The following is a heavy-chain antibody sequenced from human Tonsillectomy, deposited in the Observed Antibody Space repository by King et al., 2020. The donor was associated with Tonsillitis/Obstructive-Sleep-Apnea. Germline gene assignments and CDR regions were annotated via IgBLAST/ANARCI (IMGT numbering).Heavy chain of an antibody. V-gene: IGHV1-69*01. CDR2: IIHIFGTS. Sequence: VQLVESGAEVKKPGSSVKVSCKASGGTFSSYAISWVRQAPGQGLEWMGGIIHIFGTSNYAQKFQGRVTITADESTSTAYMELSSLRSEDTAVYYCAREDYVWGSYRYTAGDYWGQGTLVTVSS. CDR1: GGTFSSYA. CDR3: AREDYVWGSYRYTAGDY. J-gene: IGHJ4*02. D-gene: IGHD3-16*02.